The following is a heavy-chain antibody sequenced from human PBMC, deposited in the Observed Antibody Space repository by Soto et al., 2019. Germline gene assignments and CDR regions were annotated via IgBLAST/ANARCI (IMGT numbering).Heavy chain of an antibody. V-gene: IGHV3-30*18. CDR3: AKDPRFLEWLPEGYYYYYGMDV. CDR2: ISYDGSNK. CDR1: GFTFSSYG. Sequence: PGGSLRLSCAASGFTFSSYGMHWVRQAPGKGPEWVAVISYDGSNKYYADSVKGRFTISRDNSKNTLYLQMNSLRAEDTAVYYCAKDPRFLEWLPEGYYYYYGMDVWGQGTTVTVSS. J-gene: IGHJ6*02. D-gene: IGHD3-3*01.